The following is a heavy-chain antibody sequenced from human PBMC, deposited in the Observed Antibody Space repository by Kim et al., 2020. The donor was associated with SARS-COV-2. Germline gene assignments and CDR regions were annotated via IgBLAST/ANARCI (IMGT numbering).Heavy chain of an antibody. CDR2: ISSSGSTI. CDR1: GFTFSSYE. CDR3: ARDISSWYYYYYMDV. J-gene: IGHJ6*03. D-gene: IGHD6-13*01. Sequence: GGSLRLSCAASGFTFSSYEMNWVRQAPGKGLEWVSYISSSGSTIYYADSVKGRFTISRDNAKNSLYLQMNSLRAEDTAVYYCARDISSWYYYYYMDVWGTGTTVTVSS. V-gene: IGHV3-48*03.